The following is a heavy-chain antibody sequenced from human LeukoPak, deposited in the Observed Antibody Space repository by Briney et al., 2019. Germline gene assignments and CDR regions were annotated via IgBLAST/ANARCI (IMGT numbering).Heavy chain of an antibody. CDR2: IYNDGGT. V-gene: IGHV3-53*01. D-gene: IGHD3-16*02. CDR3: VKRLTLGDLSIKGAFAL. Sequence: GGSLRLSCTGSGFTFGIYNMFWVRQAPGKGLEWVALIYNDGGTHYTDSVKGRFTISRDTSRNTLFLQMNSLRVEDSAMYYCVKRLTLGDLSIKGAFALWGQGTMVTVAS. CDR1: GFTFGIYN. J-gene: IGHJ3*01.